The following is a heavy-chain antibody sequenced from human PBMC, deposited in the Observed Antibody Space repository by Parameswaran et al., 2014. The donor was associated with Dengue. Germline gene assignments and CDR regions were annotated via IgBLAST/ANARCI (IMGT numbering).Heavy chain of an antibody. J-gene: IGHJ3*02. D-gene: IGHD5-24*01. CDR2: IIPIFGTA. CDR3: ARGEMATAPAFDI. V-gene: IGHV1-69*01. Sequence: WVRQAPGQGLEWMGGIIPIFGTANYAQKFQGRVTITADESTSTAYMELSSLRSEDTAVYYCARGEMATAPAFDIWGQGTMVTVSS.